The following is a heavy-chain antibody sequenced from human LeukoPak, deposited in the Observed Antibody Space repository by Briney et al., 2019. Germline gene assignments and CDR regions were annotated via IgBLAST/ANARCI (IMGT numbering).Heavy chain of an antibody. J-gene: IGHJ4*02. CDR2: ITSSSSNM. D-gene: IGHD6-13*01. V-gene: IGHV3-48*01. Sequence: GALTLSWATPGFTFSSYNINLVRQAPREGPGWVSLITSSSSNMYYADSVKGRFTISRDNAKNSLYLQMNSLRAEDTAVYYCARVGSSWCLDCWGQGTLVTVSS. CDR3: ARVGSSWCLDC. CDR1: GFTFSSYN.